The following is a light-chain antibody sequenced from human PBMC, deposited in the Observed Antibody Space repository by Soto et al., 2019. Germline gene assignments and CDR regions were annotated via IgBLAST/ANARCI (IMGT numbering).Light chain of an antibody. CDR2: AAS. J-gene: IGKJ3*01. CDR1: QSISSY. V-gene: IGKV1-39*01. Sequence: DIQMTQSPSSLSASVGDRVTITCRASQSISSYLNWYQQKPGKAPKLLIYAASSLQSGVPSRFSGSGSGTDFTLTVNSLQAEDAAVYYCQQYQSIPFTFGPGTKVHI. CDR3: QQYQSIPFT.